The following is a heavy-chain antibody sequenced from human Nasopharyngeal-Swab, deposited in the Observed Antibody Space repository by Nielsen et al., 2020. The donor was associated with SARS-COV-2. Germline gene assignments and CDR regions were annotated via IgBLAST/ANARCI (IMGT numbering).Heavy chain of an antibody. D-gene: IGHD5-18*01. J-gene: IGHJ3*02. CDR2: ISSGSSII. V-gene: IGHV3-48*02. CDR3: ARDRGYSYGYDAFDI. Sequence: VRQAPGKGLERVSYISSGSSIIYYADSVKGRFTISRDNAKNSLYLQMNSLRDEDTAVYYCARDRGYSYGYDAFDIWGQGTMVTVSS.